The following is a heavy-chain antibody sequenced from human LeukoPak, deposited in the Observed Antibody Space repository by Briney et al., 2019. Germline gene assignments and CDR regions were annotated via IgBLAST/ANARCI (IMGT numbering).Heavy chain of an antibody. V-gene: IGHV3-23*01. D-gene: IGHD6-19*01. CDR2: ISGSGDST. CDR3: AKEPSTGWSRVDS. J-gene: IGHJ4*02. Sequence: GGSLRLSCAASGFTFSSYAMSWVRQAPGKGLEWVSAISGSGDSTYYADSVKGRFTISRDNSKNVVYLQLNNLRAEDTAVYYCAKEPSTGWSRVDSWGQGTLVTVSS. CDR1: GFTFSSYA.